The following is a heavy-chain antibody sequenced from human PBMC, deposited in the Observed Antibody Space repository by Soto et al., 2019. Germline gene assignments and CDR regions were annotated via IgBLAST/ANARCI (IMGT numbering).Heavy chain of an antibody. D-gene: IGHD3-10*01. CDR1: GYTFASYY. CDR3: ARDRGLGNLPDPFAI. V-gene: IGHV1-46*01. CDR2: INPSGGST. Sequence: GAAVKVSCKASGYTFASYYMHWVRQAPGQGLEWMGIINPSGGSTSYAQKFQGRVTMTRDTSTSTVYMELSSLRSEDTAVYYCARDRGLGNLPDPFAIRGQGTMVTVSS. J-gene: IGHJ3*02.